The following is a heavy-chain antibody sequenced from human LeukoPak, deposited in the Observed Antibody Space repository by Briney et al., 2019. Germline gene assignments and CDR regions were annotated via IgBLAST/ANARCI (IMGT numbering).Heavy chain of an antibody. J-gene: IGHJ4*02. CDR2: INHTGSA. Sequence: SDPLSRTCAVYGEAFSGYYWTWIRQPPGKGLDWIGEINHTGSANYNPSRKSRVTISVDTVKNQFSLQLSSVTAAHTAVYYGASAIAVAGRIAVFDYWGQGHLITVSS. CDR1: GEAFSGYY. D-gene: IGHD6-19*01. V-gene: IGHV4-34*01. CDR3: ASAIAVAGRIAVFDY.